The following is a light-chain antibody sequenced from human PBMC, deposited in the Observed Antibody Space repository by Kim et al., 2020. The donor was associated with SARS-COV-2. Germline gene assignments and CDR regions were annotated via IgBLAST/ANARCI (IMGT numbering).Light chain of an antibody. CDR3: NSRDSSANHLV. Sequence: SSELTQDPAVSAALGQTVRITCQGDSLRSYYASWYQQKPGQAPVLVIYGKNNRPSGIPDRFSGSSSGSTASLTITGAQAEDEADYYCNSRDSSANHLVFG. J-gene: IGLJ2*01. V-gene: IGLV3-19*01. CDR2: GKN. CDR1: SLRSYY.